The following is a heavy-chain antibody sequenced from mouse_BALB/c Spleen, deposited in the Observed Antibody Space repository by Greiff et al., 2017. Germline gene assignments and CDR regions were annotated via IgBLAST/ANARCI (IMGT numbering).Heavy chain of an antibody. V-gene: IGHV1-7*01. CDR3: ARFSYSDFDY. D-gene: IGHD2-12*01. Sequence: QVHVKQSGAELAKPGASVKMSCKASGYTFTSYWMHWVKQRPGQGLEWIGYINPSTGYTEYNQKFKDKATLTADKSSSTAYMQLSSLTSEDSAVYYCARFSYSDFDYWGQGTTLTVSS. CDR1: GYTFTSYW. J-gene: IGHJ2*01. CDR2: INPSTGYT.